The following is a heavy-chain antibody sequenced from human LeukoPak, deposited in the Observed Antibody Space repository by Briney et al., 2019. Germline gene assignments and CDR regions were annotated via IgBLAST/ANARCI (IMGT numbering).Heavy chain of an antibody. CDR2: VSDSGGGT. CDR1: GFTFRTYA. V-gene: IGHV3-23*01. D-gene: IGHD6-13*01. Sequence: QTGGSLRLSCAASGFTFRTYAMTWVRHAPGKGLECVSAVSDSGGGTYYADSVKGRFTISRDNSKNTLYLQMNSLRAEDTAVYYCAKRGAAAGPSYFDYWGQGTLVTVSS. J-gene: IGHJ4*02. CDR3: AKRGAAAGPSYFDY.